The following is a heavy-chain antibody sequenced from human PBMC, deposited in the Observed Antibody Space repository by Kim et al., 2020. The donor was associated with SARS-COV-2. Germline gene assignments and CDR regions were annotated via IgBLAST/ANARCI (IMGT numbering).Heavy chain of an antibody. V-gene: IGHV4-59*01. Sequence: SETLSLTCTVSGGSISSYYWSWIRQPPGKGLEWIGYIYYSGSTNYNPSLKSRVTISVYTSKNQFSLKLSSVTAADTAVYYCARGATGTTLGNYWGQGTLVTVSS. CDR2: IYYSGST. CDR3: ARGATGTTLGNY. J-gene: IGHJ4*02. D-gene: IGHD1-1*01. CDR1: GGSISSYY.